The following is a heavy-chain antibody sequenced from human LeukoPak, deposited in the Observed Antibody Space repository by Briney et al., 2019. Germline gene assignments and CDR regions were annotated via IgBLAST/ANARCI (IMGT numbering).Heavy chain of an antibody. Sequence: SQTLSLTCTVSGGSISSGSYYWSWIRQPAGKGLEWIGRIYTSGSTNYNPSLKSRVTISVDTSKNQFSLKLSSVTAADTAVYYCARDSTMVVTEGAFDIWGQGTMVTVSS. CDR3: ARDSTMVVTEGAFDI. J-gene: IGHJ3*02. CDR2: IYTSGST. D-gene: IGHD4-23*01. V-gene: IGHV4-61*02. CDR1: GGSISSGSYY.